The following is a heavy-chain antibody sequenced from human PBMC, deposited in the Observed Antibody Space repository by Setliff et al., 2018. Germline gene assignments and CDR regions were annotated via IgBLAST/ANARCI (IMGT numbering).Heavy chain of an antibody. CDR3: TTVPSRAPVITPGAFDV. Sequence: GGSLRLSCAASGFTFSSYSLNWVRQAPGKGLEWVSSISSSSSYIYYADSVQGRFTISRDNAKNSLYLQMNSLKTEDTAVYYCTTVPSRAPVITPGAFDVWGQGTMVTVSS. CDR2: ISSSSSYI. V-gene: IGHV3-21*03. D-gene: IGHD1-20*01. CDR1: GFTFSSYS. J-gene: IGHJ3*01.